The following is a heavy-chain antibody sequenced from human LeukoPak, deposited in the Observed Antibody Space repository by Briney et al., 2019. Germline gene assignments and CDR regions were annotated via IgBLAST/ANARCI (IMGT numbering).Heavy chain of an antibody. D-gene: IGHD3-16*01. V-gene: IGHV3-9*01. Sequence: GGSLRLSCAASGFTFDDYAMHWVRQAPGKGLEWVSGINWSNGYIAYADSVRGRFTISRDNAKNSLYLQMNSLRPEDTALYYCAKAMLLAYDAFDIWGQGTMVTVSS. CDR2: INWSNGYI. CDR3: AKAMLLAYDAFDI. CDR1: GFTFDDYA. J-gene: IGHJ3*02.